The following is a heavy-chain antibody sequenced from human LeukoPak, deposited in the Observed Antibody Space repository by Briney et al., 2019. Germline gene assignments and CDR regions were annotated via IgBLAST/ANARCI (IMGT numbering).Heavy chain of an antibody. J-gene: IGHJ5*02. D-gene: IGHD6-13*01. CDR2: ISSTSSYI. V-gene: IGHV3-21*01. CDR3: ARVGIAAAGTYWFDP. CDR1: GFTFSSYE. Sequence: KPGGSLRLSCAATGFTFSSYEMNWVRQAPGKGLEWVSSISSTSSYIYYADSVKGRFTISRDNAKNSLYLQMNSLRAEDTAVYYCARVGIAAAGTYWFDPWGQGTLVTVSS.